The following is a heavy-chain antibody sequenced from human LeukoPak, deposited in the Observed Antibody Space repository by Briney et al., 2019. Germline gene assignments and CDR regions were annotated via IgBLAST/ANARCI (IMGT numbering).Heavy chain of an antibody. CDR1: GFTFSSYW. J-gene: IGHJ3*02. CDR3: ARARYANAWYAFDI. Sequence: PGGSLRLSCAASGFTFSSYWMSWVRQAPGKGLEWVANINQDGREKNYVDSVKGRFTISRNNAKNSLYLQMNSLRAADTAVYYCARARYANAWYAFDIWGHGTMVTVS. V-gene: IGHV3-7*05. CDR2: INQDGREK. D-gene: IGHD2-2*01.